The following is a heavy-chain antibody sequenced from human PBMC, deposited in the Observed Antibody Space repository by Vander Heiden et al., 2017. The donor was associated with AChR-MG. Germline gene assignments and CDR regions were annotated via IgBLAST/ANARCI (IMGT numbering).Heavy chain of an antibody. D-gene: IGHD3-3*01. Sequence: EVQLVASGGGLVKPGGSLRLSWAASGFIFSDAWMSWVRQAPGKGLEWVGRVKSKTDGGATDYAVSVKGRFTISRDDSKNKLYLHMNSLKTEDTAVYYCTTGGVHDACDIWGQGTMGTVSS. J-gene: IGHJ3*02. CDR2: VKSKTDGGAT. V-gene: IGHV3-15*01. CDR3: TTGGVHDACDI. CDR1: GFIFSDAW.